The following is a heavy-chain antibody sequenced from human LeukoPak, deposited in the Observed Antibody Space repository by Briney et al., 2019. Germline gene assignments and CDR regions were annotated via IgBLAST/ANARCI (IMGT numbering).Heavy chain of an antibody. V-gene: IGHV4-34*01. J-gene: IGHJ4*02. D-gene: IGHD6-6*01. CDR3: ARVGSSSDYFDY. CDR2: INHSGST. CDR1: GGSFSGYY. Sequence: SETLSLTCAVYGGSFSGYYWSWIRQPPGKGLEWIGEINHSGSTNYNPSLKSRVTISVDTSKNQFSLKLSSVTAADTAVYYCARVGSSSDYFDYWGQGTLVTVSS.